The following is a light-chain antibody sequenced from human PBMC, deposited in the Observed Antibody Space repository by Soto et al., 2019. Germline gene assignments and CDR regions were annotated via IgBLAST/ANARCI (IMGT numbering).Light chain of an antibody. V-gene: IGLV7-46*01. CDR1: NGVVTDNHY. J-gene: IGLJ3*02. CDR3: LLSYADARPWV. CDR2: NTT. Sequence: QTVVTKEPSLTVSPGGTVTLTCGSSNGVVTDNHYPFWFQQKPAQAPRKIIYNTTKKHSWTPTRFSGSLLGGKAALTLSGAQPEDEAEYYCLLSYADARPWVFGGGTKLTVL.